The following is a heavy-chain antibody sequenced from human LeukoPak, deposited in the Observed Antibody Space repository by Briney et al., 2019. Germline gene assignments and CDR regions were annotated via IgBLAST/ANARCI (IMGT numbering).Heavy chain of an antibody. J-gene: IGHJ4*01. D-gene: IGHD3-3*01. CDR3: ALTSEFLEWLFRDFDY. V-gene: IGHV2-5*01. Sequence: SGPTLVNPTQTLTLTCTFSGFSLSTSGVGVGWIRQPPTKALEWLALIYWNDDKRYSPSLKSRLAITKDTSKNQVVLTMTNMDPVDTATYYCALTSEFLEWLFRDFDYWGQGILVTVSS. CDR1: GFSLSTSGVG. CDR2: IYWNDDK.